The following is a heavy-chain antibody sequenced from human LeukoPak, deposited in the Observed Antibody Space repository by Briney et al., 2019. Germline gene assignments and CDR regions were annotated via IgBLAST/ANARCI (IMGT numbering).Heavy chain of an antibody. J-gene: IGHJ5*02. CDR2: INHSGST. CDR3: ARTYYDFWSGYPSGNWFDP. D-gene: IGHD3-3*01. Sequence: SETLSLTCAVYGGSFSGYYWSWIRQPPGKGLEWIGEINHSGSTNYNPSLKSRVTISVDTSKNQFSLKLSSVTAADTAVYYCARTYYDFWSGYPSGNWFDPWGQGTLVTVSS. CDR1: GGSFSGYY. V-gene: IGHV4-34*01.